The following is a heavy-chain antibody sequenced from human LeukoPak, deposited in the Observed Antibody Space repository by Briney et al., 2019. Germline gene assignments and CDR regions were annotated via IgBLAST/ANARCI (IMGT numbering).Heavy chain of an antibody. CDR3: GSGRRNSGSYYVFDY. CDR1: GFTASSNN. D-gene: IGHD1-26*01. Sequence: GGSLRLSCAASGFTASSNNMSWVRKAPGKGLECVSVIYSGGTTYYADSVKGRFTISRDNSKNTLYLQMNSLRAEDTAVYYCGSGRRNSGSYYVFDYWGQGTLVTVSS. V-gene: IGHV3-53*01. J-gene: IGHJ4*02. CDR2: IYSGGTT.